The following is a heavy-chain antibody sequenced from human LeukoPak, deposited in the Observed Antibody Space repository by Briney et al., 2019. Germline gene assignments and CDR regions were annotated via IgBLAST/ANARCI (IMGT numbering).Heavy chain of an antibody. Sequence: GGSLRLSCAASGFSFRNYWMLWVRQAPGEGLVWVSRINPDGSGTKYADSVKGRFTISRDNAKNSLYLQMNSLRAEDTAVYYCSTAKFDNWGQGTLVTVSS. V-gene: IGHV3-74*01. CDR3: STAKFDN. J-gene: IGHJ4*02. CDR1: GFSFRNYW. CDR2: INPDGSGT.